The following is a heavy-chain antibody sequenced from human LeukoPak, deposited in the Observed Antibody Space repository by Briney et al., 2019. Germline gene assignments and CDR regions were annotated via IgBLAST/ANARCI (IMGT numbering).Heavy chain of an antibody. V-gene: IGHV1-18*01. CDR3: ARVGSYSGSSAFDY. CDR1: GYTFTNYG. Sequence: ASVKVSCKASGYTFTNYGISWVRQAPGQGLEWMGWISAYDGNTNYAQNLQGRVTMTTDTSTSTAYMELRSLRSDDTAVYYCARVGSYSGSSAFDYWGQGTLVAVSS. CDR2: ISAYDGNT. D-gene: IGHD1-26*01. J-gene: IGHJ4*02.